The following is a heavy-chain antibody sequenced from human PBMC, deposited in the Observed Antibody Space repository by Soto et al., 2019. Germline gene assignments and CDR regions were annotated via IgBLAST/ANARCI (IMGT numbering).Heavy chain of an antibody. Sequence: PSETLSLTCAVSGGSISSGGYSWSWIRQPPGKGLEWIGYIYHGGTTFYNPSLKSRVTISVDRSKNQFSLKLSSVTAADTAVYYCARGRGYYDSSGYRLDYFQYWGQGTLVTVSS. CDR2: IYHGGTT. CDR3: ARGRGYYDSSGYRLDYFQY. D-gene: IGHD3-22*01. CDR1: GGSISSGGYS. V-gene: IGHV4-30-2*01. J-gene: IGHJ1*01.